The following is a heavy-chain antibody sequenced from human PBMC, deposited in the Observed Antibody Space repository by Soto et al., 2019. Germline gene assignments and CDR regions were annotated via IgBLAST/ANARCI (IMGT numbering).Heavy chain of an antibody. Sequence: QITLKESGPTLVKPTQTLTLTCTFSGFSLSTSGVGVGWIRQPPGKALEWLALIYWDDDKRYSPSLKSRLTITTDTAKNRVVLTMTNMDPADTATYYCAHSRLPIWVSRGAIDYWGAGTLVTFSS. J-gene: IGHJ4*02. CDR3: AHSRLPIWVSRGAIDY. CDR1: GFSLSTSGVG. D-gene: IGHD6-13*01. V-gene: IGHV2-5*02. CDR2: IYWDDDK.